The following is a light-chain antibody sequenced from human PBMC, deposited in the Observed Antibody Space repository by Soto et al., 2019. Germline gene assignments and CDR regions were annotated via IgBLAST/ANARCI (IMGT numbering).Light chain of an antibody. J-gene: IGLJ2*01. CDR2: EVS. CDR3: SSYTRSSTLV. Sequence: QSVLTQPASVSGSPGPSITISCTGSSSDVGGYNYVSWYQQHPGKDPKRMIYEVSNRPSGISNPFSGSKSGNTAPLTLSGLQADDEADYYCSSYTRSSTLVFGRGTQLTVL. CDR1: SSDVGGYNY. V-gene: IGLV2-14*01.